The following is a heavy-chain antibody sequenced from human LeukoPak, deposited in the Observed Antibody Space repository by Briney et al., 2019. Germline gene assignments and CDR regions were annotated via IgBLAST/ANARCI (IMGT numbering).Heavy chain of an antibody. V-gene: IGHV4-61*02. D-gene: IGHD3-16*02. CDR1: GGSISSGSYY. Sequence: PSQTLSLTCTVSGGSISSGSYYWSWIRQPAGKGLEWIGRIYTSGSTNYNPSLKSRVTISVDTSKNQFSLKLSSVTAADTAVYYCARVWGSYRYRGNDYWGQGTLVTVSS. CDR3: ARVWGSYRYRGNDY. J-gene: IGHJ4*02. CDR2: IYTSGST.